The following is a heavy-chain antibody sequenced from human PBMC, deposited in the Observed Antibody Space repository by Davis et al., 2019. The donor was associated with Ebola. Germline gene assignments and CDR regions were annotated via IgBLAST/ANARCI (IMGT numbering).Heavy chain of an antibody. CDR1: GFTFSSYS. CDR3: ARGGIAAAGVDY. Sequence: GGSLRLSCAASGFTFSSYSMNWVRQAPGKGLEWVSSISSSSSYIYYADSVKGRFTISRDNAKNSLYLQMNSLRAEDTAVYYCARGGIAAAGVDYWGQGTLVTVSS. J-gene: IGHJ4*02. D-gene: IGHD6-13*01. CDR2: ISSSSSYI. V-gene: IGHV3-21*01.